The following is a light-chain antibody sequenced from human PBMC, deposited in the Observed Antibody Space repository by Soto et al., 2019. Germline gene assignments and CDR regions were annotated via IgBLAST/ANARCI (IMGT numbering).Light chain of an antibody. CDR3: QLYGISPH. V-gene: IGKV3-20*01. CDR1: QSRGSNF. CDR2: ASS. Sequence: IVLTESPGTLPLGRGEIATLSWKTSQSRGSNFLAWYQHKPGQAPRLLIYASSNRATGIPDRFSGSASGTDFTLTINRLEPEDFAVYYGQLYGISPHFGQGTRLEI. J-gene: IGKJ5*01.